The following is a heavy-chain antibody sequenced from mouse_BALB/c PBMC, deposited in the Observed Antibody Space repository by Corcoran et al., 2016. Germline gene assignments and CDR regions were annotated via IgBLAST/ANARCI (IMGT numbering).Heavy chain of an antibody. CDR1: GYLFTGYY. D-gene: IGHD2-4*01. CDR3: ARGGDYDVYYAMDY. Sequence: LVKTWASVKISCKASGYLFTGYYIHWVKQSHGKSLEWIGYISCYNNAIIYNQKFKGKTTFTVDTSSSTTYMQFNSLTSEDSAVYYCARGGDYDVYYAMDYWGQGTSVTVSS. V-gene: IGHV1S34*01. CDR2: ISCYNNAI. J-gene: IGHJ4*01.